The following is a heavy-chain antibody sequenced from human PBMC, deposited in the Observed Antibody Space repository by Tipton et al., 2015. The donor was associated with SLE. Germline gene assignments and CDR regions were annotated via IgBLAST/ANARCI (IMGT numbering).Heavy chain of an antibody. J-gene: IGHJ4*02. D-gene: IGHD3/OR15-3a*01. Sequence: LRLSCTVSGGSISSYYWSWFRQPPGKGLEWIGYIYYSRSTNYNPSLKSRVTISVDTSKNQFSLKLSSVTAADTAVYYYARLQIGTDFWTGYYVDYWGQGTLVNVSS. CDR3: ARLQIGTDFWTGYYVDY. V-gene: IGHV4-59*01. CDR1: GGSISSYY. CDR2: IYYSRST.